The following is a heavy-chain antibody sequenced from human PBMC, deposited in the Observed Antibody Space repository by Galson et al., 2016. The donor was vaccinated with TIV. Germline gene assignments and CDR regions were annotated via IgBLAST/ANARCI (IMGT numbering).Heavy chain of an antibody. CDR1: GFSLRRSRMC. Sequence: PALVKPTQTLTLTCTFSGFSLRRSRMCVTWMRQPPGKALEWLARIDGDDDTYYNNFLATRLFITKDTSRNQVVLTLTSLDPADTATYYCARASSDYFYNYGMDVWGQGTTVTVS. CDR3: ARASSDYFYNYGMDV. V-gene: IGHV2-70*11. CDR2: IDGDDDT. D-gene: IGHD6-19*01. J-gene: IGHJ6*02.